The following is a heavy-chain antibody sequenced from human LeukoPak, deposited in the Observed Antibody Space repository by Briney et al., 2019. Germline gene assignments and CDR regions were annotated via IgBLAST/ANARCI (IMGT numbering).Heavy chain of an antibody. D-gene: IGHD5-12*01. CDR1: EFTFSTSW. CDR3: ARGRGYSGYDLGY. CDR2: INYDGRTT. J-gene: IGHJ4*02. V-gene: IGHV3-74*03. Sequence: PGGSLRLSCTASEFTFSTSWMHWVRQGPGKGLVWVSRINYDGRTTTYEDSVKGRFTISRDNAKNTLFLQMNSLRVEDTAVFYCARGRGYSGYDLGYWGQGTLVTVSS.